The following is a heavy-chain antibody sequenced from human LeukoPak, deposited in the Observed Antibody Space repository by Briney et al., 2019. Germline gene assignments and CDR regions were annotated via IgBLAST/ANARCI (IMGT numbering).Heavy chain of an antibody. D-gene: IGHD6-19*01. V-gene: IGHV3-21*01. J-gene: IGHJ4*02. CDR3: VRVWYSSGWSDY. Sequence: GGSLRLSCAASGFTFSTYSMNWVRQAPGKGLEWVSSITSSSNYIYYADSVKGRFSISRDNAKSSLYLQVNSLRAEDTAVYYCVRVWYSSGWSDYWGQGILVTVSS. CDR1: GFTFSTYS. CDR2: ITSSSNYI.